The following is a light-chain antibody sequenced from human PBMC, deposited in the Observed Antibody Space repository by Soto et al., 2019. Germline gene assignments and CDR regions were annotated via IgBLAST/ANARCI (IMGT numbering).Light chain of an antibody. CDR1: QGIANE. Sequence: AIQMTQSPSSLSASVGDRVTITCRASQGIANELGWYQQKPGKAPKLLINAASSLQSGVPSRFSGTGSGTEFTFSITSLQPEDFGTYYCQQCYMGWTFGQGTKVDI. CDR3: QQCYMGWT. CDR2: AAS. J-gene: IGKJ1*01. V-gene: IGKV1-6*01.